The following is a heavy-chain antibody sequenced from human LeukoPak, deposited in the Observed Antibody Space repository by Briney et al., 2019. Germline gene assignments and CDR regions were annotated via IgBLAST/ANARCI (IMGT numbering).Heavy chain of an antibody. Sequence: ASVKVSCKVSGYTLTELSMHWVRQAPGQGLEWMGIINPSGGSTSYAQKFQGRVTMTRDTSTSTVYMELSSLRSEDTAVYYCARDPSYIAVARDDYWGQGTLVTVSS. CDR3: ARDPSYIAVARDDY. V-gene: IGHV1-46*01. CDR2: INPSGGST. D-gene: IGHD6-19*01. CDR1: GYTLTELS. J-gene: IGHJ4*02.